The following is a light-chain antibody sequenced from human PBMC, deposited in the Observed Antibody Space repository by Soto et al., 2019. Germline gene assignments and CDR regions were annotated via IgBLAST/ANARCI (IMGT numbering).Light chain of an antibody. CDR2: GAS. V-gene: IGKV3-20*01. Sequence: EIVLTQSPGTLSSSPGDRATLSSRASQSVSSSYLAWYQQKPGEAPRRLIYGASSRPTGIPDKFSGSGSGTDFTLTISRLEPEDFAVYYCQQYDSSPLTFGGGTKVELK. J-gene: IGKJ4*01. CDR3: QQYDSSPLT. CDR1: QSVSSSY.